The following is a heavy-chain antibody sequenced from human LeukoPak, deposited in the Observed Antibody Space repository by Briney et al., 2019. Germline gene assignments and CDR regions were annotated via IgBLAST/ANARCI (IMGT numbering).Heavy chain of an antibody. D-gene: IGHD3-22*01. J-gene: IGHJ4*02. CDR3: ARQGYYYDSSGTNFDY. CDR1: GYTFASYG. Sequence: ASVKVSCKVSGYTFASYGISWVRQAPGQGLEWMGIIYPGDSDTRYSPSFQGQVTISADKSISTAYLQWSSLKASDTAMYYCARQGYYYDSSGTNFDYWGQGTLVTVSS. V-gene: IGHV5-51*01. CDR2: IYPGDSDT.